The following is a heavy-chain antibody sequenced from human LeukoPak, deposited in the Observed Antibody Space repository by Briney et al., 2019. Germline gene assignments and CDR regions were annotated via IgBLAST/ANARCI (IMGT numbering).Heavy chain of an antibody. CDR1: GYSFTSHW. CDR2: IYPDDSDT. J-gene: IGHJ4*02. CDR3: ARNGSPAGPFDY. Sequence: GESLKFSCQGSGYSFTSHWIGWVRQMPGKGLEWMGIIYPDDSDTRYSPSFQGQVTISADKSINTAYLQWSSLKASDTAVYYCARNGSPAGPFDYWGQGTLVTVSS. D-gene: IGHD1-26*01. V-gene: IGHV5-51*01.